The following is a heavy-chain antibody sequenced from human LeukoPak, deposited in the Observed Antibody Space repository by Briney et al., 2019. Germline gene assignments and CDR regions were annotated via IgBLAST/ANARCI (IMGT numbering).Heavy chain of an antibody. CDR3: ARKVGKYSGWYNY. Sequence: GGSLRLSCAASGFTFSGSAMHWVRQASGKGLEWVGRIRSKANSYATAYAASVKGRFTISRDNAKNSVSLQMNSLRAEDTAMYYCARKVGKYSGWYNYWAQGTLVTVSS. D-gene: IGHD6-19*01. CDR2: IRSKANSYAT. CDR1: GFTFSGSA. V-gene: IGHV3-73*01. J-gene: IGHJ4*02.